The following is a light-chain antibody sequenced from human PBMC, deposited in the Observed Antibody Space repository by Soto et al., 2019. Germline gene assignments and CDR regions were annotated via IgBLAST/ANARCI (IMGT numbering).Light chain of an antibody. V-gene: IGLV2-23*03. J-gene: IGLJ1*01. Sequence: QSVLTQPASVSGSPGQSITISCTGTSSDVGSYNLVSWYQQHPGKAPKLTIYEGSKRPSGVSNRFSGSKSGNTASLTISGLQAEDEADYYCCSYAGSSTFEVFGTGTKVTVL. CDR2: EGS. CDR3: CSYAGSSTFEV. CDR1: SSDVGSYNL.